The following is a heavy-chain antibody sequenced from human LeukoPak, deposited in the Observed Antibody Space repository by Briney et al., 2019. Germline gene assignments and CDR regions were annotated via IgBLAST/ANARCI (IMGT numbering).Heavy chain of an antibody. CDR2: IYTSGST. D-gene: IGHD1-7*01. CDR3: ARVRVGSNWNYGSFDY. J-gene: IGHJ4*02. Sequence: SETLSLTCAVSGGSISSYYWSWIRQPAAXGLEWIVRIYTSGSTNYNPSLRSGVTMSVDTSKDQFSLKLSSVSAADTAVYYCARVRVGSNWNYGSFDYWGQGTVVSVSS. CDR1: GGSISSYY. V-gene: IGHV4-4*07.